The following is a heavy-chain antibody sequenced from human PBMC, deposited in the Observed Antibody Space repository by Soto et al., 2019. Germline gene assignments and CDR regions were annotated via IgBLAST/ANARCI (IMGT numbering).Heavy chain of an antibody. D-gene: IGHD1-1*01. Sequence: SVKVTCKASGYTLTGNYLHWVLQAPGQGLEWMGWINPNSGGTNYAQKFQGRVTMTRDTSISTAYMELSRLRSDDTAVYYCARGRTGTTSYFDYWGQGNLVTVSS. CDR2: INPNSGGT. CDR3: ARGRTGTTSYFDY. J-gene: IGHJ4*02. V-gene: IGHV1-2*02. CDR1: GYTLTGNY.